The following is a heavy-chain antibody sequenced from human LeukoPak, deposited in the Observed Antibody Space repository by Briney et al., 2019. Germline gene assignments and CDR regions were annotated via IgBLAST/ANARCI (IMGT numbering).Heavy chain of an antibody. CDR1: GFTFSSCS. CDR3: ARDGGSSGYPDY. Sequence: GGSLRLSCAASGFTFSSCSMNWVRQAPGKGLEWVSSISSSSSYIYYADSVKGRFTISRDNAKNSLYLQMNSLRAEDTAVYYCARDGGSSGYPDYWGQGTLVTVSS. D-gene: IGHD3-22*01. J-gene: IGHJ4*02. V-gene: IGHV3-21*01. CDR2: ISSSSSYI.